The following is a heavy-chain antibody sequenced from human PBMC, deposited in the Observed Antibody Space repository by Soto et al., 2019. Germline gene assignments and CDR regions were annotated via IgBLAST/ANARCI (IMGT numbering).Heavy chain of an antibody. D-gene: IGHD3-10*01. Sequence: QVQLQESGPGLVKPSQTLSLTCTVSGGSISSGGYYWSWIRQHPGKGLEWIGYIYYSGSTYYNPSLKSRVTISVDTSKNQFSLKLSSVTAADTAMYYCARFSSGSVWFDPWGQGTLVTVSS. CDR3: ARFSSGSVWFDP. J-gene: IGHJ5*02. CDR1: GGSISSGGYY. V-gene: IGHV4-31*03. CDR2: IYYSGST.